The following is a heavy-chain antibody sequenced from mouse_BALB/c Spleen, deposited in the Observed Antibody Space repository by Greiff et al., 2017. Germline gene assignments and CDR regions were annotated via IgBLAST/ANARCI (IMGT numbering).Heavy chain of an antibody. Sequence: VQLQQSGAELVKPGASVKLSCTASGFNIKDTYMHWVKQRPEQGLEWIGRIDPANGNTKYDPKFQGKATITADTSSNTAYLQLSSLTSEDTAVYYCAREDDGYYGAMDYWGQGTSVTVSS. CDR2: IDPANGNT. CDR1: GFNIKDTY. V-gene: IGHV14-3*02. CDR3: AREDDGYYGAMDY. D-gene: IGHD2-3*01. J-gene: IGHJ4*01.